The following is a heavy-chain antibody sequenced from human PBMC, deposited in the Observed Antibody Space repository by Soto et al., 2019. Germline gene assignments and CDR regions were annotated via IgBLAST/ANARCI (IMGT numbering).Heavy chain of an antibody. CDR1: GGSFSGYY. Sequence: NPSETLSLTCAVYGGSFSGYYWSWIRQPPGKGLEWIGEINHSGSTNYNPSLKSRVTISVDTSKNQFSLKLSSVTAADTAVYYCARGARITIFGVVIPGGFDYWGQGTLVTVSS. CDR3: ARGARITIFGVVIPGGFDY. V-gene: IGHV4-34*01. D-gene: IGHD3-3*01. CDR2: INHSGST. J-gene: IGHJ4*02.